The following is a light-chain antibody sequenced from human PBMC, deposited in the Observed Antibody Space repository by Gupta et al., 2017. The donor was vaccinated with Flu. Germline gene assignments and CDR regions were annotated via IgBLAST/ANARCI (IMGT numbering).Light chain of an antibody. Sequence: DIVLTQPPLSSPVTLGQPASLSCTSSQSLVHSDGNTYLSWLHQRPGQPPRPLIYKISNRGCGVPDRFSGSGAGTNFTLKISRVEAEDVGLYYCKQDKQFPNTFGQGTKVEVK. V-gene: IGKV2-24*01. J-gene: IGKJ1*01. CDR1: QSLVHSDGNTY. CDR3: KQDKQFPNT. CDR2: KIS.